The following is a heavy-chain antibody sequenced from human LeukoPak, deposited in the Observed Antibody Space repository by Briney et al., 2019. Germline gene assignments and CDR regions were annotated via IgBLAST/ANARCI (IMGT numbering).Heavy chain of an antibody. Sequence: PGGSLRLSCAASGFTFSSYSMNWVRQAPGKGLEWIGEINHSGSTNYNPSLKSRVTISVDTSKNQFSLKLSSVTAADTAVYYCARGKGRYFDYWGQGTLVTVSS. V-gene: IGHV4-34*01. CDR3: ARGKGRYFDY. J-gene: IGHJ4*02. CDR1: GFTFSSYS. CDR2: INHSGST. D-gene: IGHD3-10*01.